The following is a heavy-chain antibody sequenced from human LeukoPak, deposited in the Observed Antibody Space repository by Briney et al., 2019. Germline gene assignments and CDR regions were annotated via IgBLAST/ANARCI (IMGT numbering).Heavy chain of an antibody. D-gene: IGHD3-10*01. CDR2: ISAYNGNT. J-gene: IGHJ4*02. CDR1: GYTFTSYG. CDR3: ARVVDGSGSFWKRLPFDY. V-gene: IGHV1-18*01. Sequence: GASVKVSCKASGYTFTSYGISWVRQAPGQGLEWMGWISAYNGNTNYAQKLQGRVTMTTDTSTSTAYMELRSLRSDDTAVCYCARVVDGSGSFWKRLPFDYWGQGTLVTVSS.